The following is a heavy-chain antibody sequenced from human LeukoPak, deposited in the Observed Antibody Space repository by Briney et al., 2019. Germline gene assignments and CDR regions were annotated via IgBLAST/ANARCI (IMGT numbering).Heavy chain of an antibody. CDR1: GFTFSSFG. CDR3: AKGRLLWFDEAPQTNDY. Sequence: GGSLRLSCAASGFTFSSFGMHWARQAPGKGLEWVAFIRYDGSDKFYADSVKGRFTISRDNSKSTLLLQMNSLRDEDTAVYYCAKGRLLWFDEAPQTNDYWGQGTLVTVSS. D-gene: IGHD3-10*01. J-gene: IGHJ4*02. CDR2: IRYDGSDK. V-gene: IGHV3-30*02.